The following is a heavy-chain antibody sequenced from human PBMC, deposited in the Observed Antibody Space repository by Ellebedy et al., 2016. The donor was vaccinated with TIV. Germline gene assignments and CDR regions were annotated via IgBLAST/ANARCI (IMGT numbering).Heavy chain of an antibody. CDR3: ARRLRVLLRTDYFFYMDV. J-gene: IGHJ6*03. D-gene: IGHD2-15*01. V-gene: IGHV4-34*01. Sequence: MPSETLSLTCAVYGGSLSGYYWSWIRQPPGKGLEWIGEINHSGSTNYNSSLKSRVTISLDTSKNQFSLNLTSVTAADTAVYYCARRLRVLLRTDYFFYMDVWGKGTTAIVSS. CDR2: INHSGST. CDR1: GGSLSGYY.